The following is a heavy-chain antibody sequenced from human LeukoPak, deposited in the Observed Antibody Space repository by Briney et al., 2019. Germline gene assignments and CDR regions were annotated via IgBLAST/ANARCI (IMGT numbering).Heavy chain of an antibody. Sequence: GGSLRLSCAASGFTFSDYYMSWIRQAPGKGGEWGSYISSSGSTIYYADSVKGRFTISRDNAKNSLYLQMNSLRAEDTAVYYCARAISYDFWSGYYHAPGYWGQGTLVTVSS. V-gene: IGHV3-11*01. CDR1: GFTFSDYY. J-gene: IGHJ4*02. CDR3: ARAISYDFWSGYYHAPGY. D-gene: IGHD3-3*01. CDR2: ISSSGSTI.